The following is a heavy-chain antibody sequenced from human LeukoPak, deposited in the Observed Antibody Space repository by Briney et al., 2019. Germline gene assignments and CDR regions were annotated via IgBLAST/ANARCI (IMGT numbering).Heavy chain of an antibody. CDR1: GFTFSSYG. V-gene: IGHV3-30*18. CDR2: ISYDGSNK. D-gene: IGHD3-9*01. CDR3: SDDILTGYLFY. Sequence: GGSLRLSCAASGFTFSSYGMHWVRQAPGKGLEWVAVISYDGSNKYYADSVKGRFTISRDNSKNTLYLQMNSLRAEDTAVYYCSDDILTGYLFYWGQGTLVTVSS. J-gene: IGHJ4*02.